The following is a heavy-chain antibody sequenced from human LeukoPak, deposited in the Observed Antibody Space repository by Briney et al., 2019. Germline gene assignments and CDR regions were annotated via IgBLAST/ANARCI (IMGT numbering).Heavy chain of an antibody. Sequence: GSLRLSCAASGFTFSSHWMHWVRQAPGKGLVWVSRINSDGSSTSYADSVKGRFTISRDNAKNTLYLQMNSLRVEDTAVYYCARDSGTTGEVKFDPWGQGTLVTVSA. CDR2: INSDGSST. D-gene: IGHD3-10*01. V-gene: IGHV3-74*01. J-gene: IGHJ5*02. CDR3: ARDSGTTGEVKFDP. CDR1: GFTFSSHW.